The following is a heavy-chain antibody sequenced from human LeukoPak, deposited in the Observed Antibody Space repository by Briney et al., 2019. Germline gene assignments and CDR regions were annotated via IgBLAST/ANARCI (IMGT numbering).Heavy chain of an antibody. V-gene: IGHV3-7*01. J-gene: IGHJ4*02. CDR1: GFTFSSYW. Sequence: QTGGSLRLSCAASGFTFSSYWMSWVGQAPGKGLEGGSNIEQDGSEKNYVDSVKGRFTISRYNAKNSLYLQMNSLRVEDTAVYYCARDSPVPAATQGYFDYWGQGTLVTVSS. D-gene: IGHD2-2*01. CDR2: IEQDGSEK. CDR3: ARDSPVPAATQGYFDY.